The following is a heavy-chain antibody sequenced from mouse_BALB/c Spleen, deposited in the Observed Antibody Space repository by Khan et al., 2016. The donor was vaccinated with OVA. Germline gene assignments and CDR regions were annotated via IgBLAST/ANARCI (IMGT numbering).Heavy chain of an antibody. V-gene: IGHV3-2*02. Sequence: VQLKESGPGLVKPSQSLSLTCTVTGYSITSEYTWNWIRQFPGNKLEWMGFISYSGNTRYNPSLKSRISITQDTSKNQFFLKLNSVTSEDTATYYCARKDYYDYDPFPYWGQGTLVTVSA. CDR2: ISYSGNT. CDR1: GYSITSEYT. D-gene: IGHD2-4*01. CDR3: ARKDYYDYDPFPY. J-gene: IGHJ3*01.